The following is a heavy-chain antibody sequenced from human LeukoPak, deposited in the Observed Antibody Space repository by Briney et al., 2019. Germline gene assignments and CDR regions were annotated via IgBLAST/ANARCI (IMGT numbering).Heavy chain of an antibody. V-gene: IGHV1-8*01. D-gene: IGHD2-15*01. CDR3: ARGSSVAKGGAFDI. CDR1: GYTFTSYD. Sequence: ASVKVSCKASGYTFTSYDINWVRQATGQGLEWMGWMNHNSGNTGYAQKFQGRVTMTRNTSISTAYMELSSLRSEDTAVYYCARGSSVAKGGAFDIWGQGTMVTVSS. J-gene: IGHJ3*02. CDR2: MNHNSGNT.